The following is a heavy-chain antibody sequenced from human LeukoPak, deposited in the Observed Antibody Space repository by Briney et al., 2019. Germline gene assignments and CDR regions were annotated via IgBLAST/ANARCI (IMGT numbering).Heavy chain of an antibody. CDR2: ISYDGSNK. Sequence: GGSLRLSCAASGFTLSSYAMHWVRQAPGKGLEWVAIISYDGSNKYYADSVKGRFTISRDNSKSTLYLQMNSLRAEDTAVYYCARSLAHRVLDYWGQGTLVTVSS. J-gene: IGHJ4*02. CDR3: ARSLAHRVLDY. V-gene: IGHV3-30-3*01. CDR1: GFTLSSYA. D-gene: IGHD3-16*01.